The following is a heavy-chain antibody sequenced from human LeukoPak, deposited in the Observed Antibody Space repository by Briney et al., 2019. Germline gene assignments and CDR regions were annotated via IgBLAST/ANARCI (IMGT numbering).Heavy chain of an antibody. V-gene: IGHV1-18*01. J-gene: IGHJ4*02. CDR1: GYTFTSYG. Sequence: ASVKVSCKASGYTFTSYGISWVRQAPGQGLEWMGWISAYNGDTNYAQKLQGRVTVTTDTSTSTAYMELRSLRSDDTAVYYCARIAAAGTGPYYFDYWGQGTLVTVSS. D-gene: IGHD6-13*01. CDR3: ARIAAAGTGPYYFDY. CDR2: ISAYNGDT.